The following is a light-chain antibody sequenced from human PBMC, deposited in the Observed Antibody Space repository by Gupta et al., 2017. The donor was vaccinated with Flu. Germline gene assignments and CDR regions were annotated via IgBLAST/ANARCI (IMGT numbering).Light chain of an antibody. CDR2: NNN. CDR1: SSNIGSNF. CDR3: AAWDDSLNGWV. J-gene: IGLJ3*02. Sequence: QSVLTQPPSASGTPGQRVTISCSGSSSNIGSNFVNWYQQLPGTAPKALIYNNNQRPSGVPDRFSGSKSDTSASLAISGLQSEDEADYYCAAWDDSLNGWVFGGGTKLTVL. V-gene: IGLV1-44*01.